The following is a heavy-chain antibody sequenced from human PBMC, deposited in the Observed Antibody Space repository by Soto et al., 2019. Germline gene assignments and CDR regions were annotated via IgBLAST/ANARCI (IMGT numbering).Heavy chain of an antibody. CDR2: ISGSGGST. CDR1: GFTFSSYA. J-gene: IGHJ4*02. CDR3: AKDPSGGWGRPSDY. Sequence: EEQLLESGGALVQPGGSLRLSCAASGFTFSSYAMSWVRQAPGKGLEWVSAISGSGGSTFYADSVAGRFTISRDNHKNALYLQTNSLRAEHTSVYYCAKDPSGGWGRPSDYWGQGTLVTVSS. V-gene: IGHV3-23*01. D-gene: IGHD2-8*02.